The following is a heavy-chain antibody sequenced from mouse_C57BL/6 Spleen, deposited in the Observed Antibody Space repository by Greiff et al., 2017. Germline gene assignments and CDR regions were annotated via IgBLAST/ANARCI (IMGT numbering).Heavy chain of an antibody. CDR3: ARGLRLPWYFDV. CDR1: GYSITSGYY. D-gene: IGHD1-2*01. Sequence: EVKLMESGPGLVKPSPSLSLTCSVTGYSITSGYYWNWIRQFPGNKLEWMGYLRYDGSNNYNPSLKNRISITRDTSKNQFCLKLNSVTTEDTATYYCARGLRLPWYFDVWGTGTTVTVSS. J-gene: IGHJ1*03. V-gene: IGHV3-6*01. CDR2: LRYDGSN.